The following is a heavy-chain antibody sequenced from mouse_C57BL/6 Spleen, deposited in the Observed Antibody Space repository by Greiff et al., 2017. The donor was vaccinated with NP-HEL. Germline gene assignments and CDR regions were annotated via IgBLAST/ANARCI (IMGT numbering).Heavy chain of an antibody. Sequence: EVKVEESGGGLVQPGGSMKLSCVASGFTFSNYWMNWVRQSPEKGLEWVAQIRLKSDNYATHYAESVKGRFTISRDDSKSSVYLQMNNLRAEDTGIYYCTGEIWFRGAMDYWGQGTSVTVSS. J-gene: IGHJ4*01. CDR3: TGEIWFRGAMDY. D-gene: IGHD2-2*01. CDR2: IRLKSDNYAT. V-gene: IGHV6-3*01. CDR1: GFTFSNYW.